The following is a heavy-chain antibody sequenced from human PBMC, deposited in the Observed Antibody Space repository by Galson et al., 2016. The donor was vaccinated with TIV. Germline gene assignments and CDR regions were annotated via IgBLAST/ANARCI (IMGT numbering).Heavy chain of an antibody. J-gene: IGHJ3*01. Sequence: SLRLSCAASGFTFNNYGMNWVRQAPRKGLEWVSGISGSGGITSLADSVKGRFTISRDNSKDTLYLHMNSLRAEVTAVYFCARRKNYGGDAFDLWGQGTMVTVSS. V-gene: IGHV3-23*01. D-gene: IGHD4-23*01. CDR3: ARRKNYGGDAFDL. CDR1: GFTFNNYG. CDR2: ISGSGGIT.